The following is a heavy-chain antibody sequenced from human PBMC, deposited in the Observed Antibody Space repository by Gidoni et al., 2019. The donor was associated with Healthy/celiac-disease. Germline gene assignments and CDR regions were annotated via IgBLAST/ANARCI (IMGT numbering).Heavy chain of an antibody. CDR3: ARVGPLGDAFDI. CDR2: INHSGST. J-gene: IGHJ3*02. CDR1: GWSFSGYY. V-gene: IGHV4-34*01. Sequence: QVQLQQWGAGLLKPSETLSLTCAVSGWSFSGYYWRWLRQPPGKGLEWIGEINHSGSTNYNPSHKSRVTISVDTSKNQFSLKLSSVTAADTDVYYCARVGPLGDAFDIWGQGTMVTVSS. D-gene: IGHD7-27*01.